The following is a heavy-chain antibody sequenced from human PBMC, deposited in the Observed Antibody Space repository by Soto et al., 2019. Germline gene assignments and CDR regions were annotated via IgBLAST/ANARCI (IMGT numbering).Heavy chain of an antibody. CDR1: GFTFEDYA. Sequence: EVQLVESGGGLVQPGRSLRLSCAAFGFTFEDYAMHWIRQTPGKGLEWVAGINWNSGSIAYADSVKGRFTISRDNANNSLYLQMDSLRTEDTALYFCAKGRGALAVVSNWFDPWGQGTLVTVSS. J-gene: IGHJ5*02. V-gene: IGHV3-9*01. CDR2: INWNSGSI. D-gene: IGHD3-22*01. CDR3: AKGRGALAVVSNWFDP.